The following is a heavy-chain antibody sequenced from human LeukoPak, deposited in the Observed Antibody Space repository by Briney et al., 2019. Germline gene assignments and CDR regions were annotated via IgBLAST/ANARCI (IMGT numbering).Heavy chain of an antibody. CDR1: GFTFSSYA. V-gene: IGHV3-30-3*01. CDR2: ISYDGSNK. D-gene: IGHD1-26*01. Sequence: GGSLRLSCAASGFTFSSYAMHWVRQAPGKGLEWVEVISYDGSNKYYADSVKGRFTISRDNSKNTLYLQMNSLRAEDTAVYYCARDSSGSYYWGTTFDYWGQGTLVTVSS. CDR3: ARDSSGSYYWGTTFDY. J-gene: IGHJ4*02.